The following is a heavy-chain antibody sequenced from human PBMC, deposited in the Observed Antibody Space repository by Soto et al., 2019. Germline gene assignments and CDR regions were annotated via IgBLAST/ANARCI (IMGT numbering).Heavy chain of an antibody. CDR1: GYTFTSYD. V-gene: IGHV1-8*01. J-gene: IGHJ4*02. CDR3: ARSPRNWGFDY. CDR2: MNPNSGNT. Sequence: QVQLVQSGAEVKKPGASVKVPCKASGYTFTSYDINWVRRATGQGFEWMGWMNPNSGNTGYAQKFQGRVTMTRDTAITTAYMELSSLRSEDTAVYSCARSPRNWGFDYWGQGTLVTVSS. D-gene: IGHD7-27*01.